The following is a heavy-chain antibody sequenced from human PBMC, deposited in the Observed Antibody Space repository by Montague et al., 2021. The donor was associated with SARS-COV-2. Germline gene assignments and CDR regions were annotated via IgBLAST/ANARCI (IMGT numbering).Heavy chain of an antibody. J-gene: IGHJ4*02. V-gene: IGHV4-34*01. CDR3: ARGHLSVSMIVVVFTSASYYFDY. Sequence: SETLSLTCGVYGGSFGDDHWSWIRQPPGKGLEWIGDIKQSGNTNXNPSLKSRVTISVDTSRNQFSLKLTSVTAADTAVYFCARGHLSVSMIVVVFTSASYYFDYWGQGALVTVSS. D-gene: IGHD3-22*01. CDR2: IKQSGNT. CDR1: GGSFGDDH.